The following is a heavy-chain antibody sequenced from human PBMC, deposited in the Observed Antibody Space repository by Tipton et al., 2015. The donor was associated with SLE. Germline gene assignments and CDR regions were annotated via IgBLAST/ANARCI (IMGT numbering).Heavy chain of an antibody. CDR3: ARERVDFGDYGVYEDNWFDP. Sequence: TLSLTCPVSGYSISSGFYWGWIRQPPGKGLEWIGNIYHSGSTFYNPSLKSRVTISVDTSKNQFSLKLSSVTAADTAVYYCARERVDFGDYGVYEDNWFDPWGQGTLVTVSS. J-gene: IGHJ5*02. CDR1: GYSISSGFY. CDR2: IYHSGST. D-gene: IGHD4-17*01. V-gene: IGHV4-38-2*02.